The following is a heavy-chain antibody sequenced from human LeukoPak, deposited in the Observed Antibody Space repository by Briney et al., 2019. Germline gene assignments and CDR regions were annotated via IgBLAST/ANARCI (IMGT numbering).Heavy chain of an antibody. V-gene: IGHV3-23*01. Sequence: SGGSLRLSCAASTFIFSDYAMTWVRQAPGKGLEWVSTISGGGDATYYAHSVKGRFAVSRDNSKKTLYLQLNSLRAGDTAVYYCARDGGSGTFDAFDIWGQGTMVTVSS. CDR2: ISGGGDAT. D-gene: IGHD3-10*01. CDR3: ARDGGSGTFDAFDI. J-gene: IGHJ3*02. CDR1: TFIFSDYA.